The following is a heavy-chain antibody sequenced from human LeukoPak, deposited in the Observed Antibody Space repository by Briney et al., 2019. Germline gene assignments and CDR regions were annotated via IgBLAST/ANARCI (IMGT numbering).Heavy chain of an antibody. CDR2: IYYSGST. D-gene: IGHD4-17*01. CDR3: ARGNGDCFDY. CDR1: GGSISSYY. V-gene: IGHV4-59*01. J-gene: IGHJ4*02. Sequence: SETLSLTCTVSGGSISSYYWSWIRQPPGKGLEWIGYIYYSGSTNYNPSLKSRVTISVDTSKNQFSLKLSSVTAADTAVYYCARGNGDCFDYWGQGTLATVSS.